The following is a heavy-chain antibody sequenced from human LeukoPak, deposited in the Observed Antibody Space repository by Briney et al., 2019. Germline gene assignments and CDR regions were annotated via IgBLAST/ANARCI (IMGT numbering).Heavy chain of an antibody. CDR3: VRDGDAFNFAY. CDR1: GFTFSSYW. D-gene: IGHD5-24*01. CDR2: VKGDGSFT. J-gene: IGHJ4*02. V-gene: IGHV3-74*01. Sequence: PGGSLRLSCAASGFTFSSYWMHWVRQAPGKGLVWVSRVKGDGSFTNYADSVYGRFTISRDNAKNTLYLHMHSLRAEDTAVNYCVRDGDAFNFAYGGQGNLVTVSS.